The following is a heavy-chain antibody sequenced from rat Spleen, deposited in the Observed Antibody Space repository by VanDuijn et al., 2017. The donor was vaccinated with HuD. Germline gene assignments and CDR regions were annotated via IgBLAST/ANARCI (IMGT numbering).Heavy chain of an antibody. D-gene: IGHD1-6*01. CDR3: TTYSDYGTSPFAY. J-gene: IGHJ3*01. CDR2: ITNAAGKV. Sequence: EVQLVESGGGLVQPGRSLELSCAASGFTFSDYTMAWVRQAPKKGLEWVASITNAAGKVHYPDSVKGRFTISRDTAQNILYLQMNSPRSEDTATYYCTTYSDYGTSPFAYWGRGALVTVSS. V-gene: IGHV5-20*01. CDR1: GFTFSDYT.